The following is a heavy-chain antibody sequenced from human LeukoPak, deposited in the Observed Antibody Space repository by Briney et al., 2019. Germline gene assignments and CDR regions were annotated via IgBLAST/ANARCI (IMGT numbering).Heavy chain of an antibody. J-gene: IGHJ6*03. Sequence: SQTLSLTCTVSGGSISSHYWTWIRQSPVKGLEWIGDISNSGSTSYNPSLKSRVTISIDTSKNQFSLKLSSVTAADTAVYYCGRDALVGYFSYYYMDVWAKGPRSPSP. CDR2: ISNSGST. D-gene: IGHD2-15*01. CDR3: GRDALVGYFSYYYMDV. CDR1: GGSISSHY. V-gene: IGHV4-59*11.